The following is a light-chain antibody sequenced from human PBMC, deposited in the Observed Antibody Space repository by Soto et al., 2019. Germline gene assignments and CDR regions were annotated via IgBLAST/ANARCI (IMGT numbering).Light chain of an antibody. CDR2: EGS. Sequence: QSVLTQPASVSGSPGQSITVSCTGTSSDVGSYSLVSWYQQHPGKAPKLMIYEGSKRPSGVSNRFSGSKSGNTASLTISGLQDEDEADYYCCSYAGNNACVFGGGTKLTVL. CDR1: SSDVGSYSL. V-gene: IGLV2-23*01. CDR3: CSYAGNNACV. J-gene: IGLJ3*02.